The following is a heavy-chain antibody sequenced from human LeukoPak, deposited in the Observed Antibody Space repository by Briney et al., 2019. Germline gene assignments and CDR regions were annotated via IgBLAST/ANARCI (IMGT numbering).Heavy chain of an antibody. CDR3: ARDSSGYHNFDY. CDR2: IYPGDSDT. D-gene: IGHD3-22*01. CDR1: GYSFPSYW. J-gene: IGHJ4*02. V-gene: IGHV5-51*01. Sequence: GESLRISCKVSGYSFPSYWITWVRQVPGKGLEWMGIIYPGDSDTRYSPSFQGQVTISADKSTSTAYLQWSSLKASDTAMYYCARDSSGYHNFDYWGQGTLVTVSS.